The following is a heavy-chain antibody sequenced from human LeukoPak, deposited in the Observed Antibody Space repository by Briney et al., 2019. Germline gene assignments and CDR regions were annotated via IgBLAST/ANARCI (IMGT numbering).Heavy chain of an antibody. D-gene: IGHD5-18*01. J-gene: IGHJ3*02. CDR3: ARGHRIQLKLVTFDI. CDR2: INHSGST. V-gene: IGHV4-34*01. CDR1: GGSFSGYY. Sequence: SETLSLTCAVYGGSFSGYYWSWIRQPPGKGLEWIGEINHSGSTNYNPSLKSRVTISVDTSKNQFSLKLSSVTAADTAVYYCARGHRIQLKLVTFDIWGQGTMVTVSS.